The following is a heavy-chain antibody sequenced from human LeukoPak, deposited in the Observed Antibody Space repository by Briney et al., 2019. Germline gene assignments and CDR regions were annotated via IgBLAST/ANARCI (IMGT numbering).Heavy chain of an antibody. J-gene: IGHJ5*02. V-gene: IGHV6-1*01. CDR3: ARDSGTTGEVKFDP. CDR1: GDSVSSNSAA. Sequence: SQTLSLTCAISGDSVSSNSAAWNWIRQSPSRGLEWLGRTYYRSKWYNDYAVSVKSRITINPDTSKNQFSLKLSFVTAADTAVYYCARDSGTTGEVKFDPWGQGTLVTVSS. D-gene: IGHD4-17*01. CDR2: TYYRSKWYN.